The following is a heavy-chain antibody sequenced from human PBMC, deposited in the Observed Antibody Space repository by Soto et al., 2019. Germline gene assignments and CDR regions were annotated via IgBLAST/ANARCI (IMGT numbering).Heavy chain of an antibody. CDR2: IWYDGSNK. D-gene: IGHD3-10*02. V-gene: IGHV3-33*01. J-gene: IGHJ5*02. CDR3: ARDVRSRRYDL. CDR1: GFTFRNYG. Sequence: QVQLVESGGGVVQPGRSLRLSCAASGFTFRNYGMHWVRQAPGKGLEWLAVIWYDGSNKYYADSVKGRFTISRDNSKNTLYREMNGLRDEDTAVYYCARDVRSRRYDLWGQGTLVIVSS.